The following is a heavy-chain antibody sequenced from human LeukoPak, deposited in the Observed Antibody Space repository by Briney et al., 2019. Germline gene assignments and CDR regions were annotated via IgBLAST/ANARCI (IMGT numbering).Heavy chain of an antibody. CDR1: GGSISSGGYY. CDR2: IYGGGIT. J-gene: IGHJ4*02. V-gene: IGHV4-31*03. CDR3: ARAGDSADFDY. D-gene: IGHD5-12*01. Sequence: SETLSLTCTVSGGSISSGGYYWSWIRQHPGKGLEWIGYIYGGGITFYNSSLKSRVTIPADTSRNQFSLKLNSVTAADTAVYYCARAGDSADFDYWGQGTLVTVSS.